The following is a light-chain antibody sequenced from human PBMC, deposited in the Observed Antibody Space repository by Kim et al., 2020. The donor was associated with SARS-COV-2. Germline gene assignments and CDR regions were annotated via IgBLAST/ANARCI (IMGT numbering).Light chain of an antibody. V-gene: IGLV1-40*01. CDR1: SSNIGAGYD. CDR3: QSYDSSLSPYV. J-gene: IGLJ1*01. CDR2: GNS. Sequence: QRVTISCTGSSSNIGAGYDVHWYQQLPGTAPKLLIYGNSNRPSGVPDRFSGSKSGTSASLAITGLQAEDEADYYCQSYDSSLSPYVFGTGTKVIVL.